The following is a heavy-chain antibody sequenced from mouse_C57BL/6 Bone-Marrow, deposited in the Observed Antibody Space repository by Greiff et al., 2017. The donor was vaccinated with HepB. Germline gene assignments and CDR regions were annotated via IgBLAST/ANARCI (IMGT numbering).Heavy chain of an antibody. V-gene: IGHV2-5*01. CDR1: GFSLTSYG. D-gene: IGHD2-2*01. J-gene: IGHJ3*01. Sequence: VKLMESGPGLVQPSQSLSITCTVSGFSLTSYGVHWVRQSPGKGLEWLGVIWRGGSTDYNAAFMSRLSITKDNSKSQVFFKMNSLQADDTSIYYCAKAWVYGYDAWFAYWGQGTLVTVSA. CDR3: AKAWVYGYDAWFAY. CDR2: IWRGGST.